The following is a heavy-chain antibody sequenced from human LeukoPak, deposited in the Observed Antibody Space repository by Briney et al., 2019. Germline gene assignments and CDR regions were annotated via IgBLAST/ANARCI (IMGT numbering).Heavy chain of an antibody. J-gene: IGHJ4*02. D-gene: IGHD3-22*01. CDR1: GGSISSGDYY. Sequence: PSETLSLTCTVSGGSISSGDYYWSWIRQPPGKGLGWIGYIYYSGSTYYNPSLKSRVTISVDTSKNQFSLKLSSVTAADTAVYYCARVDSSGYYALFYWGQGTLVTVSS. V-gene: IGHV4-30-4*01. CDR3: ARVDSSGYYALFY. CDR2: IYYSGST.